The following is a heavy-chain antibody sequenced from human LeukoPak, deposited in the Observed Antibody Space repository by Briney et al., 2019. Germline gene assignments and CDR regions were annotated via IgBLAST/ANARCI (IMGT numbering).Heavy chain of an antibody. CDR2: ISPAENI. V-gene: IGHV3-48*03. CDR1: GFIISSYE. Sequence: GGSLRLSCAASGFIISSYEMTWVRQAPGKGLEWLSYISPAENIHYADSVKGRFTISRDKAKNSVFLQMNSLRGEDTAVYYCGRFKTYFESWGQGNLVTVSS. CDR3: GRFKTYFES. J-gene: IGHJ4*02.